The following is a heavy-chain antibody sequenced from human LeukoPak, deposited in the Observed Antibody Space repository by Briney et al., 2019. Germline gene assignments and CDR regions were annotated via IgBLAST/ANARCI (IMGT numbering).Heavy chain of an antibody. CDR2: ITSSGAYI. Sequence: GGSLRLSCAASGFTFNNYNMNWVRQAPGKALEWVSSITSSGAYIFYADSVKGRFTISRDNAKDSLYLQMNSLGPEDTAVYYCARDPYTGNYGNYYYYYMDVWGKGTTVTISS. J-gene: IGHJ6*03. CDR1: GFTFNNYN. V-gene: IGHV3-21*01. D-gene: IGHD1-26*01. CDR3: ARDPYTGNYGNYYYYYMDV.